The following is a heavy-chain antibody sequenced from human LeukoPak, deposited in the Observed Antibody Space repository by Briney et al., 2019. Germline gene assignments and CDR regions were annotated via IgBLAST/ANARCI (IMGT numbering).Heavy chain of an antibody. D-gene: IGHD4-11*01. CDR1: GFTFSTYG. J-gene: IGHJ6*03. V-gene: IGHV3-30*02. CDR3: AKGDYSNNPYYYYYMDV. Sequence: GGSLRLSCAASGFTFSTYGMHWVRQAPGKGLEWVAFIRYDGSNKYYADSVKGRFTISRDNSKDTLYLEMNSLRAEDTAIYYCAKGDYSNNPYYYYYMDVWGKGTTVTVSS. CDR2: IRYDGSNK.